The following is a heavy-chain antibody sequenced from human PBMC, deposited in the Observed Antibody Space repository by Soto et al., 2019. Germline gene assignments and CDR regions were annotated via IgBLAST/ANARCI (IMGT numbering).Heavy chain of an antibody. D-gene: IGHD3-10*01. CDR1: GGTFSSYA. V-gene: IGHV1-69*12. CDR2: IIPIFGTA. J-gene: IGHJ6*02. Sequence: QVQLVQSGAEVKKPGSSVKVSCKASGGTFSSYAISWVRQAPGQGLEWMGGIIPIFGTANYAQKFQGRVTVTADESTSTAYMELSSLRSEDTAVYYCARVSGITLVRDVIDRYGMDVWGQGTTVTVSS. CDR3: ARVSGITLVRDVIDRYGMDV.